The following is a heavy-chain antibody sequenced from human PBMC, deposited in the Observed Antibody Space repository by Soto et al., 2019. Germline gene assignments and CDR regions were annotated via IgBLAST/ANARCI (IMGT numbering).Heavy chain of an antibody. Sequence: KSSETLSLTCTVSGGSTSSSSYYWGWIRQPPGKGLEWIGSIYYSGSTYYNPSLKSRVTISVDTSKNQFSLKLSSVTAADTAVYYCARQVGGWTNWLDPWGQGTLVTVYS. V-gene: IGHV4-39*01. CDR3: ARQVGGWTNWLDP. J-gene: IGHJ5*02. D-gene: IGHD6-19*01. CDR1: GGSTSSSSYY. CDR2: IYYSGST.